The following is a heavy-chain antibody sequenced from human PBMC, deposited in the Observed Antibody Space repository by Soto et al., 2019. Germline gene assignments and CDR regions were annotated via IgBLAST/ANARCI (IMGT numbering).Heavy chain of an antibody. D-gene: IGHD3-22*01. CDR1: GFTFSSYG. CDR3: AKDLTDYYDSSGYDTN. J-gene: IGHJ4*02. V-gene: IGHV3-30*18. Sequence: SLRLSCAASGFTFSSYGMHWVRQAPGKGLEWVAVISYDGSNKYYADSVKGRFTISRDNSKNTLYLQMNSLRAEDTAVYYCAKDLTDYYDSSGYDTNWGQGTLVTVSS. CDR2: ISYDGSNK.